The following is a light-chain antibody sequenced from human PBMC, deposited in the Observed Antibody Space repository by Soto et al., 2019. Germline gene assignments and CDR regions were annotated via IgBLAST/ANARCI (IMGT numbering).Light chain of an antibody. J-gene: IGKJ5*01. V-gene: IGKV3-11*01. CDR1: ENINNY. CDR3: QKRGNWPH. CDR2: EAS. Sequence: EIVLTQSPATVTVSPGERVTLSCRASENINNYLAWYQQRPGQAPRLLIYEASSRATGVPARFIGSRSGTDFTLTISSLEPEDFAIYYCQKRGNWPHFGQGTRLAIK.